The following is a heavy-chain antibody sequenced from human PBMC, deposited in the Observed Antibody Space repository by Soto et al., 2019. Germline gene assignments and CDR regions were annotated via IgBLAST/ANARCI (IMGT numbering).Heavy chain of an antibody. V-gene: IGHV1-46*03. J-gene: IGHJ5*02. CDR1: GYTFTSYY. D-gene: IGHD3-3*01. CDR3: ARDFPPSYYDFWSGLRTTNWFDP. Sequence: QVQLVQSGAEVKKPGASVKVSCKASGYTFTSYYMHWVRQAPGQGLEWMGIINPSGGSTSYAQKCQGRVTMTRDTSTSTVYMELSSLRSEDTAVYYCARDFPPSYYDFWSGLRTTNWFDPWGQGTLVTVSS. CDR2: INPSGGST.